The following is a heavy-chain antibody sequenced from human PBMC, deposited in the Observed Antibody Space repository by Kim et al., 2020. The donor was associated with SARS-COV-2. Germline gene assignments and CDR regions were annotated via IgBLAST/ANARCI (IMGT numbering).Heavy chain of an antibody. Sequence: GGSLRLSCTASGFTFGDYAMSWFRQAPGKGLEWVGFIRSKAYGGTTEYAASVKGRFTISRDDSKSIAYLQMNSLKTEDTAVYYCTRNLVVVTAINSLWGMDVWGQGTTVTVSS. J-gene: IGHJ6*02. V-gene: IGHV3-49*03. D-gene: IGHD2-21*02. CDR2: IRSKAYGGTT. CDR3: TRNLVVVTAINSLWGMDV. CDR1: GFTFGDYA.